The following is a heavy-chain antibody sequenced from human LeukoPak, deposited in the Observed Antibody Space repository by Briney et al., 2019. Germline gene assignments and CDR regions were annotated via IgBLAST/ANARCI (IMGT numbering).Heavy chain of an antibody. CDR2: IYYSGKT. Sequence: SETLSLTCTVSGGSITDTSYYWGWIRQAQGKGLEWIVRIYYSGKTYNNPSLTSRITIYVDKTKNQLSLTLTSVTAADTSLYYCARHKQASSGWFISLDPWGQGTLVIVSS. CDR3: ARHKQASSGWFISLDP. D-gene: IGHD6-19*01. J-gene: IGHJ5*02. CDR1: GGSITDTSYY. V-gene: IGHV4-39*01.